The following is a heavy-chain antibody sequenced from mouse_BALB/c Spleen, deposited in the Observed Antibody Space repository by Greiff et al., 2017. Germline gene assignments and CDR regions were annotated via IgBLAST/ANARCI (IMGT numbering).Heavy chain of an antibody. J-gene: IGHJ4*01. D-gene: IGHD2-1*01. CDR3: ARRNYPRAMDY. CDR2: ILPGSGST. V-gene: IGHV1-9*01. Sequence: QVQLQQSGAELMKPGASVKISCKATGYTFSSYWIEWVKQRPGHGLEWIGEILPGSGSTNYNEKFKGKATFTADTSSNTAYMQLSSLTSEDSAVYYCARRNYPRAMDYWGQGTSVTVSS. CDR1: GYTFSSYW.